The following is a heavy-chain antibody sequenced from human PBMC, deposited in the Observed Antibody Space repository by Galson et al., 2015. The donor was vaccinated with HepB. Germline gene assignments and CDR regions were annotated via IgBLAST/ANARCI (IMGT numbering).Heavy chain of an antibody. CDR1: GFTFSGYA. J-gene: IGHJ4*02. CDR3: AKKAKGWILNHPYYFDY. V-gene: IGHV3-23*01. Sequence: SLRLSCAASGFTFSGYAMSWVRQAPGKGLEWVSAISGSGGSTYYADSVKGRFTISRDNSKNTLYLQMNSLRAEDTAVYYCAKKAKGWILNHPYYFDYWGQGTLVTVSS. D-gene: IGHD5-18*01. CDR2: ISGSGGST.